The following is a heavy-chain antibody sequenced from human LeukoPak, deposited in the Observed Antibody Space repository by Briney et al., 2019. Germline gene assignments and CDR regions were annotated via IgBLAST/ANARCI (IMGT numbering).Heavy chain of an antibody. D-gene: IGHD2-2*01. Sequence: PSETLSLTCTVCGGSLSSGSYYWRWLRQPAGRGLEGVGRIYTSGSTNYNPSLKSRVTISVDTSKNQFSLKLSSVTAADTAVYYYARLGYCNNTSCPRGAFDIWGQGTMVTVSS. J-gene: IGHJ3*02. CDR2: IYTSGST. CDR3: ARLGYCNNTSCPRGAFDI. V-gene: IGHV4-61*02. CDR1: GGSLSSGSYY.